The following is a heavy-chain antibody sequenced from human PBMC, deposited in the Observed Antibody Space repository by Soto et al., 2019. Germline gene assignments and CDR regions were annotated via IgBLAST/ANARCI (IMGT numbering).Heavy chain of an antibody. CDR2: ISGSGGST. D-gene: IGHD5-12*01. V-gene: IGHV3-23*01. CDR3: AGLQYSGYDSYYVDY. J-gene: IGHJ4*02. Sequence: GGSLRLSCAASGFTFSSYAMSWVRQAPGKGLEWVSAISGSGGSTYYADSVKGRFTISRDNSKNTLYLQMNSLRSEDTAVYYCAGLQYSGYDSYYVDYWGQGTLVTV. CDR1: GFTFSSYA.